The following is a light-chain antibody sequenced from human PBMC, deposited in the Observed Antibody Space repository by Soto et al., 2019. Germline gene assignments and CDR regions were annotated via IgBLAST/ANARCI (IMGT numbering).Light chain of an antibody. CDR2: GAS. CDR1: QSVSSY. Sequence: EIVLTQSPATLSLSPGERATLSCRASQSVSSYLAWYQQTPGQAPRLLIYGASSRATGIPDRFSGSGSGTDFTLTISRLEPEDFAVYYCQQYGSSPITFGQGTRLEIK. V-gene: IGKV3-20*01. CDR3: QQYGSSPIT. J-gene: IGKJ5*01.